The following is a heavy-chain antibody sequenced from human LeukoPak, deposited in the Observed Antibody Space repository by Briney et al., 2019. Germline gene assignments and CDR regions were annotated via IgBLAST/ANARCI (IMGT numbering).Heavy chain of an antibody. CDR3: AREVYSGTNGGFDP. Sequence: MASETLSLTCTVSGGSISSYYWSWIRQPPGKGLEWIGYIYYRGSTNYNPSLKSRVTISVDTSKNQFSLKLSSVTAADTAVYYCAREVYSGTNGGFDPWGQGTLVTVSS. J-gene: IGHJ5*02. CDR2: IYYRGST. D-gene: IGHD1-26*01. CDR1: GGSISSYY. V-gene: IGHV4-59*01.